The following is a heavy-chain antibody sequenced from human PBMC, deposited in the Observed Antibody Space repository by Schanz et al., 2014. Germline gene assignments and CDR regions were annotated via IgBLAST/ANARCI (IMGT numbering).Heavy chain of an antibody. V-gene: IGHV1-69*02. Sequence: QLQLVQSGAEVKKPGSSVKVSCKLSGGTFSSYTISWMRQAPGQGLEWMGKIIPVLNIATYAQRFQGRVSITADTSTNTAYMELRSLRSDDTAVYDCARGRTFDYWGQGTLVTVSS. J-gene: IGHJ4*02. CDR3: ARGRTFDY. CDR1: GGTFSSYT. CDR2: IIPVLNIA.